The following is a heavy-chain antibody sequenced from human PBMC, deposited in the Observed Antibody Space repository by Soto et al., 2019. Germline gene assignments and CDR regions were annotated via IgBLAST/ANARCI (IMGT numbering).Heavy chain of an antibody. J-gene: IGHJ4*02. V-gene: IGHV4-34*01. CDR2: INHSVST. Sequence: SDTLSLTFSFYCWSFIADYWSWIRQPPGKGLEWVGEINHSVSTDYNPSLKSRFTISVDTSKNQFSLKLTSVPAADTAVYYCARVRWDQPWVFDYWGQGPLVTVSS. CDR3: ARVRWDQPWVFDY. D-gene: IGHD1-26*01. CDR1: CWSFIADY.